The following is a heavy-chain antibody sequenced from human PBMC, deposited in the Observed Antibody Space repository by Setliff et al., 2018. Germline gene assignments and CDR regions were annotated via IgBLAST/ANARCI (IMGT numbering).Heavy chain of an antibody. CDR2: IYYSGST. CDR1: GGSISSGNYY. Sequence: LSLTCRVSGGSISSGNYYWGLIRQPPGKGLEWVATIYYSGSTYSNPSLKSRLIISVDAPDNQFSAKLSSVTAADTAVYYCARHKSNGSGSYPSLYMDVWGKGIMVTVSS. CDR3: ARHKSNGSGSYPSLYMDV. V-gene: IGHV4-39*01. D-gene: IGHD3-10*01. J-gene: IGHJ6*03.